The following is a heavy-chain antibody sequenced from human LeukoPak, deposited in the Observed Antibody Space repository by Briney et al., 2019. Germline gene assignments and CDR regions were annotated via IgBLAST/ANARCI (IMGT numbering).Heavy chain of an antibody. D-gene: IGHD1-26*01. CDR3: ARAWELDY. CDR2: ISYDGSNK. CDR1: GFTFSSYG. V-gene: IGHV3-30*03. Sequence: PGRSLRLSCAASGFTFSSYGMHWVRQAPGKGLEWVAVISYDGSNKYYADSVKGRFTISRDNSKNTLYLQMNSLRAEDTAVYYCARAWELDYWGQGTLVTVSS. J-gene: IGHJ4*02.